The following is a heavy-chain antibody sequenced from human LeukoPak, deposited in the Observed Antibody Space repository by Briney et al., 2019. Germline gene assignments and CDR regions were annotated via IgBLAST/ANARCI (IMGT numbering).Heavy chain of an antibody. V-gene: IGHV3-15*01. Sequence: GGXLXLSXXASGFTFSKAWMSWVRQAPGRGRXGVGRIKARSEGCTADYAAGVKGRFTISRDDSENTLYLQMNSLKIEDTAVYFCTTGIGTIDYWGQGTLVTVSS. CDR3: TTGIGTIDY. CDR2: IKARSEGCTA. CDR1: GFTFSKAW. D-gene: IGHD3-3*02. J-gene: IGHJ4*02.